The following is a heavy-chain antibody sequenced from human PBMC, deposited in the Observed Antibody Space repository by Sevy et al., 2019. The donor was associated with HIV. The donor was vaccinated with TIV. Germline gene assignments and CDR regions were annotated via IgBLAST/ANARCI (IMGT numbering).Heavy chain of an antibody. CDR2: IKSKSDAATR. CDR3: AAGTGTSDFDY. V-gene: IGHV3-15*01. J-gene: IGHJ4*02. Sequence: GGSLRLSCAASGFTFSEAWMSWVRQAPRKGLEWVGRIKSKSDAATRDFAAPVRGRFSISRDDSANTVYLVMNNLKPEDTGVYYCAAGTGTSDFDYWGQGTLVTVSS. D-gene: IGHD1-7*01. CDR1: GFTFSEAW.